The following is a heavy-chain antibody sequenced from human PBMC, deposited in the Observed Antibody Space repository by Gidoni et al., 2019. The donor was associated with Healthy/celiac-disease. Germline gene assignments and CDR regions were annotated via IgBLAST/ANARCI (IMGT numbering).Heavy chain of an antibody. J-gene: IGHJ6*02. Sequence: EVQLVASGGGLGTPGGALRLSCAASGFTFSNAWMSCVRPAPGKGLEWVCRIKIKTSGGTTDYAAPVKGRFTISRDDSKNTLYLQMNILKTEDTAVYYCTTGDFWSGYPGDVWGQGTTVTVSS. CDR1: GFTFSNAW. D-gene: IGHD3-3*01. CDR3: TTGDFWSGYPGDV. V-gene: IGHV3-15*01. CDR2: IKIKTSGGTT.